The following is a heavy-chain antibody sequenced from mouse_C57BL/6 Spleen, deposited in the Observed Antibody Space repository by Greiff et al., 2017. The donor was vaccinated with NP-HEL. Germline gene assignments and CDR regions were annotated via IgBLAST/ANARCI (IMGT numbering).Heavy chain of an antibody. V-gene: IGHV1-59*01. Sequence: VQLQQPGAELVRPGTSVKLSCKASGYTFTSYWMHWVKQRPGQGLEWIGVIDPSDSYTNYNQKFKGKATLTVDTSSSTAYMQLSSLTSEDSAVYYCAREAYGLAYWGQGTLVTVSA. CDR1: GYTFTSYW. J-gene: IGHJ3*01. CDR2: IDPSDSYT. D-gene: IGHD1-1*01. CDR3: AREAYGLAY.